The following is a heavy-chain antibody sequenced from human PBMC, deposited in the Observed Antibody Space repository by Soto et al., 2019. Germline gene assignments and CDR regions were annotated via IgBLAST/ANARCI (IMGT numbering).Heavy chain of an antibody. J-gene: IGHJ4*02. CDR1: GGSISTVGHY. CDR2: IYHTGST. V-gene: IGHV4-31*03. CDR3: ARATGTLRSRNCDY. D-gene: IGHD1-1*01. Sequence: SETLSRTCSVSGGSISTVGHYWTWVRQPPGKGLEWIGSIYHTGSTYYSKSLRSRLTMSVDTSKSQFSLRLSSVTAADTAVYYCARATGTLRSRNCDYWGQGSLVT.